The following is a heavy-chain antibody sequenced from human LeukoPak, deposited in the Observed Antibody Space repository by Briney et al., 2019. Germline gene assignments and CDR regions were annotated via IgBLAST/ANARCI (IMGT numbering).Heavy chain of an antibody. CDR3: ARHMSGDYDY. CDR2: IPYNGIT. Sequence: PSETLSLTCTVSGGSISEYYWSWIRQPPGKGLEWIAYIPYNGITNYNPSLKSRVTISVDTSKNQFSLKLSSVTAADTAVYYCARHMSGDYDYWGQGTLVTVSS. CDR1: GGSISEYY. D-gene: IGHD3-10*02. V-gene: IGHV4-59*08. J-gene: IGHJ4*02.